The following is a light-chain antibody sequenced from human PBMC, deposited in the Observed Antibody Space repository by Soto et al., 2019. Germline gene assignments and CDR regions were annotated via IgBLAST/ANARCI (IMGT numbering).Light chain of an antibody. CDR3: MQNTHWPPRT. Sequence: DVVMTQSPLSLPVTLGQPASISCRSSHSLVYSDGNAYLNWFQQRPGQSPRRLIYKVSNRDSGVPDRFSGSGSVTDFPLKISRVEAEDVGVYYCMQNTHWPPRTFGQGTKVEIK. CDR2: KVS. CDR1: HSLVYSDGNAY. J-gene: IGKJ1*01. V-gene: IGKV2-30*01.